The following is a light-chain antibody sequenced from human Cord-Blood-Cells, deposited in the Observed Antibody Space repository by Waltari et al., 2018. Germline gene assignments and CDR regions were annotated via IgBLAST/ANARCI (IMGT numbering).Light chain of an antibody. CDR3: SSYTSSSTLVV. J-gene: IGLJ2*01. CDR2: EVS. V-gene: IGLV2-14*01. Sequence: QSALTQPASVSGSPGQSITISCTGTSSDVGGYNYVSCYQQHTGKAPKLMIYEVSNRPSGVSNRFSGSKSGNTASLTISGLQAEDEADYYCSSYTSSSTLVVFGGGTKLTVL. CDR1: SSDVGGYNY.